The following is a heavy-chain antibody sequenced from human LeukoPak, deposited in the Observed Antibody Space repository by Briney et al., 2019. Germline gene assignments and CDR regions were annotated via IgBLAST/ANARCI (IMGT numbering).Heavy chain of an antibody. J-gene: IGHJ4*02. D-gene: IGHD1-26*01. CDR1: GGSFSSSSYY. CDR3: ARHKASGSYYPYYFDY. CDR2: IYYRGST. Sequence: SETLSLTCTVSGGSFSSSSYYWGWIRQPPGKGLQWIGRIYYRGSTYYNPSLKSRVTISVDTSKNQFSLKLNSVTAADTAVYYCARHKASGSYYPYYFDYWGQGTLVTVSS. V-gene: IGHV4-39*01.